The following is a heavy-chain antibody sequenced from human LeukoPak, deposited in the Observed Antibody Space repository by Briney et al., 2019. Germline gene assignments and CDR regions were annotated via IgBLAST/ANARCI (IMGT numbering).Heavy chain of an antibody. Sequence: ASVKVSCKVSGYTLTELSMHWVRQAPGKGLERMGGFDPEDGDTIYAQKFQGRVTMTEDTSTDTAYMELSSLRSEDTAVYYCARGPYDSSGYYGSGNYYYYMDVWGKGTTVTVSS. CDR2: FDPEDGDT. D-gene: IGHD3-22*01. CDR1: GYTLTELS. V-gene: IGHV1-24*01. CDR3: ARGPYDSSGYYGSGNYYYYMDV. J-gene: IGHJ6*03.